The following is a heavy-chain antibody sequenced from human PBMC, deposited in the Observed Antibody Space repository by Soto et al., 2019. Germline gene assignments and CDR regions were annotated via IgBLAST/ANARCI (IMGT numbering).Heavy chain of an antibody. CDR2: IIPIFGTA. CDR1: GGTFSSYA. CDR3: ARDRRNANYDFWSGYPSFDY. Sequence: QVQLVQSGAEVKKPGSSVKVSCKASGGTFSSYAISWVRQAPGQGLEWMGGIIPIFGTANYAQKFQGRVTIPADESTSTAYMELSSLRSEDTAVYYCARDRRNANYDFWSGYPSFDYWGQGTLVTVSS. V-gene: IGHV1-69*01. J-gene: IGHJ4*02. D-gene: IGHD3-3*01.